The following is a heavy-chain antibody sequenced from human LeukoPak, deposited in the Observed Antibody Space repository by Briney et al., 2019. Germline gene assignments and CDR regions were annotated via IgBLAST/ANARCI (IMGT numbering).Heavy chain of an antibody. V-gene: IGHV3-30*02. CDR3: AKVEVSVVRGVIDFDY. Sequence: GGSLRLSCAASGFTFSSYGMHWGRQAPGKGLEWVAFIRYDGSNKYYADSVKGRFTISRDNSKNTLYLQMNSLRAEDTAVYYCAKVEVSVVRGVIDFDYWGQGTLVTVSS. CDR2: IRYDGSNK. J-gene: IGHJ4*02. CDR1: GFTFSSYG. D-gene: IGHD3-10*01.